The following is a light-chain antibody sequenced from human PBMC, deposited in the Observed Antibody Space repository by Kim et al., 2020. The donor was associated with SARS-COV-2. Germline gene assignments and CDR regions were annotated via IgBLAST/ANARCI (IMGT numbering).Light chain of an antibody. CDR3: QQSHTTPWLT. CDR1: QRIVTF. Sequence: DIQMTQSPSSLAASVGDRVTITCRASQRIVTFLNWYQQKPGKAPKLLIYAASTLQSGVPSRFSVSGSGTDFTLTITSLQPENFATYYCQQSHTTPWLTFGGGTKVYIK. V-gene: IGKV1-39*01. CDR2: AAS. J-gene: IGKJ4*01.